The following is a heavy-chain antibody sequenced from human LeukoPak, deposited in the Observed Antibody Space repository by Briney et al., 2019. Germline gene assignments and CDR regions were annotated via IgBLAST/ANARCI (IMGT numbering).Heavy chain of an antibody. Sequence: GGSLRLSCAASGFTFSSYGMHWARQAPGKGLEWVAVIWYDGSNKYYADSVKGRFTISRDNSKNTLYLQMNSLRAEDTAVYYCARAVAEESVYFDYWGQGTLVTVSS. V-gene: IGHV3-33*01. CDR1: GFTFSSYG. CDR3: ARAVAEESVYFDY. D-gene: IGHD6-19*01. CDR2: IWYDGSNK. J-gene: IGHJ4*02.